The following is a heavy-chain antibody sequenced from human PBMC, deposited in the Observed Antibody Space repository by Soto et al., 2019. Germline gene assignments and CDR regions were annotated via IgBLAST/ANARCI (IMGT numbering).Heavy chain of an antibody. J-gene: IGHJ6*02. CDR2: IIPIFGTA. V-gene: IGHV1-69*13. CDR1: GGTFSSYA. D-gene: IGHD3-3*01. CDR3: AKGSITIFGVVIIAGYYYYGMDV. Sequence: ASVKVSXKASGGTFSSYAISWVRQAPGQGLEWMGGIIPIFGTANYAQKFQGRVTITADESTSTAYMELSSLRSEDTAVYYCAKGSITIFGVVIIAGYYYYGMDVWGQGTTVTVSS.